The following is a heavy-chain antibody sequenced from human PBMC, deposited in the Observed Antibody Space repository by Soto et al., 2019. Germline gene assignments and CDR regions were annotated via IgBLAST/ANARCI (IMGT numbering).Heavy chain of an antibody. CDR2: MNPNSGNT. D-gene: IGHD2-2*01. J-gene: IGHJ4*02. Sequence: ASVKVSWKASGYTFTSYDINWVRQATGQGLEWMGWMNPNSGNTGYAQKFQGRVTMTRNTSISTAYMELSSLRSEDTAVYYCARGRLTKIKKYQLLFWGQGTLVTVSS. CDR3: ARGRLTKIKKYQLLF. V-gene: IGHV1-8*01. CDR1: GYTFTSYD.